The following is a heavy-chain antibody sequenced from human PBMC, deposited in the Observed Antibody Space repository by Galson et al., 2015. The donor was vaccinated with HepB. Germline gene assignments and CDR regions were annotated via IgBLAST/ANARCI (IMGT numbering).Heavy chain of an antibody. D-gene: IGHD6-13*01. J-gene: IGHJ1*01. CDR2: IWYNGSNQ. Sequence: SLRLSCAASGFTFSGYGMHWVRQAPGQGLEWVAFIWYNGSNQYYADSVKDRFTISRDNSRNTLYLQMNSLRAEDTAVYYCARDRSGFSSSWRYFQHWGQGTLVTVSS. CDR3: ARDRSGFSSSWRYFQH. V-gene: IGHV3-33*08. CDR1: GFTFSGYG.